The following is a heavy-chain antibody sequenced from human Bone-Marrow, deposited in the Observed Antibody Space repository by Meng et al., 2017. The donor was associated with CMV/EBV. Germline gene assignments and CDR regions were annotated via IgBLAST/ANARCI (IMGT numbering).Heavy chain of an antibody. CDR3: ARFLGYCSSTSCYPQMNDAFDI. V-gene: IGHV4-61*05. J-gene: IGHJ3*02. D-gene: IGHD2-2*01. Sequence: SGPTLVKPTQTLTLTCTFSGFSLSTSGVGVGWIRQPPGKGLERIGYIYYSGSTNYNPSLKSRVTISVDTSKNQFSLKLSSVTAADTAVYYCARFLGYCSSTSCYPQMNDAFDIWGQGTMVTVSS. CDR2: IYYSGST. CDR1: GFSLSTSGVG.